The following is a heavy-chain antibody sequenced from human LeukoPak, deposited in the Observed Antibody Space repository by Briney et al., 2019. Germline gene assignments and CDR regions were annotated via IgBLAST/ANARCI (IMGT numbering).Heavy chain of an antibody. CDR1: GVTFSGSG. Sequence: GSLRLSYAASGVTFSGSGIHWGRRAAGKGGEWVGRIRSKANNYATTYAASVKGRFIISREDSKNTAYLQMNSLKAEDTAVYYCTKQPPDYGASGCWGQGTLVTVSS. V-gene: IGHV3-73*01. CDR2: IRSKANNYAT. D-gene: IGHD4/OR15-4a*01. CDR3: TKQPPDYGASGC. J-gene: IGHJ4*02.